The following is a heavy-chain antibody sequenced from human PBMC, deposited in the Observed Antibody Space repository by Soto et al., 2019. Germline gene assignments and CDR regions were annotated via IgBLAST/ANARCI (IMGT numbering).Heavy chain of an antibody. Sequence: GGSLRLSCAASGFTFDDYAMHWVRQAPGKGLEWVSGISWNSGSIGYADSVKGRFTISRDNAKNSLYLQMNSLRAEDTALYYCAKDFYDSSGWYDYWGQGTLVTVSS. J-gene: IGHJ4*02. CDR3: AKDFYDSSGWYDY. V-gene: IGHV3-9*01. CDR1: GFTFDDYA. D-gene: IGHD6-19*01. CDR2: ISWNSGSI.